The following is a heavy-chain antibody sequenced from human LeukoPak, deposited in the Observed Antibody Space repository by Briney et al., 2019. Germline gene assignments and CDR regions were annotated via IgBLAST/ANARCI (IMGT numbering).Heavy chain of an antibody. CDR2: IEATGVAT. Sequence: GGSLRLSCIASGFTFTSYAMSWVRQAPGKGLEWVSVIEATGVATWYPDSVKGRFTISRDNSKNTLYLQMNSLRAEDTAVYYCAKVMGYCSSTSCYYYFDYWGQGTLVTVSS. CDR3: AKVMGYCSSTSCYYYFDY. CDR1: GFTFTSYA. J-gene: IGHJ4*02. V-gene: IGHV3-23*01. D-gene: IGHD2-2*01.